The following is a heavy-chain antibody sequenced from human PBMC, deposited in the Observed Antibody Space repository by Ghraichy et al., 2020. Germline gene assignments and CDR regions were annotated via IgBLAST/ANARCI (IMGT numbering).Heavy chain of an antibody. V-gene: IGHV4-59*02. CDR1: GGSVSSYY. CDR3: ASSNLGYCSGDSCYYAFDI. CDR2: VHYSGSA. Sequence: SETLSLTCTVSGGSVSSYYWTWIRQPPGKGLEWIGYVHYSGSANYTPSLKSRVTMSVDTSKNQFSLKLSSVTAADTAVYYCASSNLGYCSGDSCYYAFDISGQGTMVTVSA. D-gene: IGHD2-15*01. J-gene: IGHJ3*02.